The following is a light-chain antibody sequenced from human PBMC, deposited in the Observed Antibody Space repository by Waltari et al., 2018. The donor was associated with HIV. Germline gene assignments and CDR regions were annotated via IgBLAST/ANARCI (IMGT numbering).Light chain of an antibody. CDR2: GVS. J-gene: IGKJ4*01. CDR3: QQYNNWPALT. CDR1: QSVSSN. V-gene: IGKV3-15*01. Sequence: EIVMTQSPATLSVSPGEGATLSCRASQSVSSNVAWYQQKPGQAPRLLIYGVSTRDTGIPARFSGSGSGTEFTLTISSLQSEDFAVYYCQQYNNWPALTFGGGTKVEIK.